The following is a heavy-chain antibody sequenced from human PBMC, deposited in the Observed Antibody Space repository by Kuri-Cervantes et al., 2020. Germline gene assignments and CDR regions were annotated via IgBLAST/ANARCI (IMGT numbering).Heavy chain of an antibody. CDR3: AREIWFREGGY. D-gene: IGHD3-10*01. Sequence: GSLRLSCAVYGGSFSGYYWSWIRQPPGKGLEWIGEINHSGSTNYNPSLKSRVTISVDTSKNQFSLKLSSVTAADTAVYYCAREIWFREGGYWGQGTLVTVSS. CDR1: GGSFSGYY. CDR2: INHSGST. J-gene: IGHJ4*02. V-gene: IGHV4-34*01.